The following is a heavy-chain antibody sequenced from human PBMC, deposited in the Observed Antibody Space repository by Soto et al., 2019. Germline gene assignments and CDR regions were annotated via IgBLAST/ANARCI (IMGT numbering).Heavy chain of an antibody. Sequence: GGSLRLSCAASGFTFSTYSTSCFRQAPGNGLEWVSRITRSGGITFYADSVKGRFTISRDNSKNTLYLQMNSLRAEDTAVYYCAKRGTYCTNGVCLDYWGQGTLVTVSS. D-gene: IGHD2-8*01. CDR3: AKRGTYCTNGVCLDY. CDR1: GFTFSTYS. CDR2: ITRSGGIT. V-gene: IGHV3-23*01. J-gene: IGHJ4*02.